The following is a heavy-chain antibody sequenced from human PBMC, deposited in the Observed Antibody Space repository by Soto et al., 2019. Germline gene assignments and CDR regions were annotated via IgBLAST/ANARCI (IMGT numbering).Heavy chain of an antibody. Sequence: PGGSLRLSCAASGFTFSSYGMHWVRQAPGKGLEWVAVISYDGSNKYYADSVKGRFTISRDNSKNTLYLQMNSLRAEDTAVYYCAKDYDSSGSGLIWGQGTLVTVSS. V-gene: IGHV3-30*18. CDR1: GFTFSSYG. CDR3: AKDYDSSGSGLI. D-gene: IGHD3-22*01. J-gene: IGHJ4*02. CDR2: ISYDGSNK.